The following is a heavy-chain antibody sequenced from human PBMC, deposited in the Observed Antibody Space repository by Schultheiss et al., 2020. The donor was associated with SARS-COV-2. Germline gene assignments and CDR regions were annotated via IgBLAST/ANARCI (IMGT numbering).Heavy chain of an antibody. D-gene: IGHD3-10*01. CDR2: IYYSGST. CDR3: ARDLSLPGSYKYYGMDV. Sequence: SQTLSLTCTVSGGSISSGDYYWSWIRQPPGKGLEWIGHIYYSGSTYYNPSLKSRVTISVDTSKNQFSLKLSSVTAADTAVYYCARDLSLPGSYKYYGMDVWGQGTTVTVSS. CDR1: GGSISSGDYY. J-gene: IGHJ6*02. V-gene: IGHV4-30-4*01.